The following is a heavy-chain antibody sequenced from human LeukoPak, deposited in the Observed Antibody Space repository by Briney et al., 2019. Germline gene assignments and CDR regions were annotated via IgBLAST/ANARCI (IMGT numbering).Heavy chain of an antibody. V-gene: IGHV1-2*02. Sequence: ASVKVSCKASGYTFTGYYMHWVRQAPGQGLEWMGWINPNSGGTNYAQKLQGRVTMTRDTSISTAYMELSRLRSDDTAVYYCARGSDYYYYMDVWGKGTTVTVSS. CDR3: ARGSDYYYYMDV. D-gene: IGHD3-3*01. J-gene: IGHJ6*03. CDR1: GYTFTGYY. CDR2: INPNSGGT.